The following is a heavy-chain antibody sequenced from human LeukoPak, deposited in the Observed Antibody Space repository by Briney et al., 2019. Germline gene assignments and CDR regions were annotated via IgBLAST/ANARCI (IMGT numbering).Heavy chain of an antibody. D-gene: IGHD3-10*01. CDR3: ARHFDITMVRGVTPWYFDY. Sequence: ASVKVSCKASGYTFTSYGISWVRQAPGQGLEWMGWISAYNGNTNYAQKLQGRVTMTTDTSTSTAYMELRSLRSDDTAVYYCARHFDITMVRGVTPWYFDYWGQGTLVTVSS. CDR1: GYTFTSYG. V-gene: IGHV1-18*01. CDR2: ISAYNGNT. J-gene: IGHJ4*02.